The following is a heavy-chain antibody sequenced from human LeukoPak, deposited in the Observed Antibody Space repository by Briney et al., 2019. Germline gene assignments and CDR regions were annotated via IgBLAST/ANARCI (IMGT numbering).Heavy chain of an antibody. Sequence: PSQTLSLTCAVSGGSISSGGYSWSWIRQPPGKGLEWIEYIYHSGSTYYNPSLKSRVTISVDRSKNRFSLKLSSVTAADTAVYYCASDDSSDWFDLWGRGTLVTVSS. CDR1: GGSISSGGYS. CDR2: IYHSGST. D-gene: IGHD6-19*01. J-gene: IGHJ2*01. V-gene: IGHV4-30-2*01. CDR3: ASDDSSDWFDL.